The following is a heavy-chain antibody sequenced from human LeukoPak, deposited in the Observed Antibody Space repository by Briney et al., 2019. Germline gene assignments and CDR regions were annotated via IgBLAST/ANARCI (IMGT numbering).Heavy chain of an antibody. J-gene: IGHJ6*02. V-gene: IGHV3-33*01. D-gene: IGHD6-13*01. CDR1: GFSFSSSG. CDR2: IWYHGRNE. Sequence: GRSLRLSCAASGFSFSSSGMHWVRQAPGKGLEWVAVIWYHGRNEYYADSVKGRFTISRDNSENTLFLQINSLRAEDTAVYYCARSGIGGMDVWGQGTTVTVSS. CDR3: ARSGIGGMDV.